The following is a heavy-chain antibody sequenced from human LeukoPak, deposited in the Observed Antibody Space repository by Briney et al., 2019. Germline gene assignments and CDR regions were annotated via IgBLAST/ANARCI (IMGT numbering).Heavy chain of an antibody. J-gene: IGHJ6*03. CDR1: GGSITSGGFY. V-gene: IGHV4-31*03. Sequence: PSETLSLTCSVSGGSITSGGFYWSWIRQHPGQGLEWIGYIHNSGSTYYNPSLQSRAIISLDTSKSQFSLQLNSVTAADTAVYYCARVRNYYYYMDVWGKGTTVTVSS. CDR3: ARVRNYYYYMDV. CDR2: IHNSGST.